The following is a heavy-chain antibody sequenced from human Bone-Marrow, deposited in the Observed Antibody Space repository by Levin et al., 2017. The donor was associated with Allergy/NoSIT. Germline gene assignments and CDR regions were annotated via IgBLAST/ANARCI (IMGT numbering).Heavy chain of an antibody. J-gene: IGHJ2*01. D-gene: IGHD6-25*01. CDR2: IRSKTYGGTT. CDR1: GFTFGDFA. Sequence: KRGESLKISCTASGFTFGDFAVTWFRQAPGKGLEWVGFIRSKTYGGTTEYAASVQGRFSISRDDSKSIAYLQMNSLKIEDTALYYCSRDRSGSWFFDLWGRGTLVTVSS. V-gene: IGHV3-49*05. CDR3: SRDRSGSWFFDL.